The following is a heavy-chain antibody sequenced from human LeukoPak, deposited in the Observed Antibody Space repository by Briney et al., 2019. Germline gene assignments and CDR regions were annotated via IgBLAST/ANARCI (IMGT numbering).Heavy chain of an antibody. CDR1: GFSFSSCA. CDR2: ILYDGNDK. CDR3: AVLTTLHIAVRPGDEYMDV. J-gene: IGHJ6*03. Sequence: SLRLSCATSGFSFSSCAFFWSRQAPGKGLEWLTLILYDGNDKYYADSVKGRFSISRDNSKSMVFLQMNSLRPEDTAVYFCAVLTTLHIAVRPGDEYMDVWGKGTTVTVSS. D-gene: IGHD3-10*01. V-gene: IGHV3-30*04.